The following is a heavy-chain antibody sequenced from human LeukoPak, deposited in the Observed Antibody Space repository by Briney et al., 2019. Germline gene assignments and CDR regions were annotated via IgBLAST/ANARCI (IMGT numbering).Heavy chain of an antibody. CDR1: GFSFSNHG. D-gene: IGHD2-21*02. Sequence: GGSLRLSCAASGFSFSNHGIHWVRQAPGKGLEWVSLIWYDGSNKYYADSVKGRFTISRDNSKNTLYLQMNSLRAEDTALYYCASKWYCGGDCYYQIDFWGQGTLVTVSS. V-gene: IGHV3-30*02. CDR2: IWYDGSNK. J-gene: IGHJ4*02. CDR3: ASKWYCGGDCYYQIDF.